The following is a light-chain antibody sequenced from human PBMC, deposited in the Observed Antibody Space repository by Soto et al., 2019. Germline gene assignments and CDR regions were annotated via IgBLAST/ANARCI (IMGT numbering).Light chain of an antibody. Sequence: QSALTQPASVSGSPGQSITISCTGTSNDIGDYNYVSWYQQYPGKAPKLMIYEVTNRPSGVSNRFSGSKSGNTASLTISGLQAADEAEYYCGSYTSSSTHVLFGGGTKLTVL. V-gene: IGLV2-14*01. CDR3: GSYTSSSTHVL. CDR2: EVT. CDR1: SNDIGDYNY. J-gene: IGLJ2*01.